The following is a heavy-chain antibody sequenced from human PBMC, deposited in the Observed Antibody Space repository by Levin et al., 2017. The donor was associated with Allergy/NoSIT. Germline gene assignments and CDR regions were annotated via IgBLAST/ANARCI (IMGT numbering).Heavy chain of an antibody. J-gene: IGHJ3*02. CDR1: GFTFSSHA. CDR3: ARALGTLDPFDI. Sequence: GESLKISCAASGFTFSSHAMSWIRQAPGKGLEWVSSISGNGGNTYYADSVKGRFTISRDNSKNTVFLQMNSLRADDTALYYCARALGTLDPFDIWGQGAMVTVSS. V-gene: IGHV3-23*01. CDR2: ISGNGGNT. D-gene: IGHD3-16*01.